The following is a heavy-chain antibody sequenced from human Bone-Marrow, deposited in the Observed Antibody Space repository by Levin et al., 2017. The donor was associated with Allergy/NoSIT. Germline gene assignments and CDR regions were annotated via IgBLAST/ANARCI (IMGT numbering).Heavy chain of an antibody. D-gene: IGHD3-3*01. CDR3: VRDLVSYDSLSGYYVDVFDI. V-gene: IGHV3-74*01. CDR2: INSDGSAT. CDR1: GFTFSSYW. J-gene: IGHJ3*02. Sequence: GESLKISCVGSGFTFSSYWMHWVRQEPEKGLVWVARINSDGSATNYADSVRGRFTISRDNAKNTLYLQMSSLRAEDTAVYHCVRDLVSYDSLSGYYVDVFDIWGQGTMVTVSA.